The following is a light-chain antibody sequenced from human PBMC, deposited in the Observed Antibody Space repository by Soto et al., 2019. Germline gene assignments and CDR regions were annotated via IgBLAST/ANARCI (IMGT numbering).Light chain of an antibody. Sequence: DIPLTQSPSFLSASVGDRVTITCRASQDISSYLAWYQQKPGKAPKLLIYAASTLQSGVPSRFSGSGSGTEFTLTISSLQPEDFATYYCQHLNTYPLTFGQGTRLEIK. CDR2: AAS. CDR1: QDISSY. V-gene: IGKV1-9*01. CDR3: QHLNTYPLT. J-gene: IGKJ5*01.